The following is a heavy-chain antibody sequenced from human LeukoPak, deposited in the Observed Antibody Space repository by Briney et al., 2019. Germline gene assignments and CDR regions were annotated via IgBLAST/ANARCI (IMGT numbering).Heavy chain of an antibody. CDR3: ARGGFEGYSYGLDS. CDR1: GYTFTDCY. J-gene: IGHJ4*02. D-gene: IGHD5-18*01. CDR2: INPNTGDT. V-gene: IGHV1-2*02. Sequence: ASVKVSCKASGYTFTDCYIHWVRQAPGQGLEWLGWINPNTGDTNYAQNFQGRVTIIRDTSISTTYIDLSRLRSDDTAVYFCARGGFEGYSYGLDSWGQGTLVSVSS.